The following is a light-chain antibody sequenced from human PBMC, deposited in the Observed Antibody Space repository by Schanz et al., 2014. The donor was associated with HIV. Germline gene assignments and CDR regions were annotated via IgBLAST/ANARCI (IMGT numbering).Light chain of an antibody. CDR2: EVS. CDR3: SSFKGSASYV. J-gene: IGLJ1*01. Sequence: QSALTQPPSASGSPGQSVTISCTGTSSDIGGSNYVSWYQQYPGKAPRVMIYEVSNRPSGVSDRFSGSKSGNTASLTISGLQAEDEADYHCSSFKGSASYVFGSGTKLTVL. V-gene: IGLV2-8*01. CDR1: SSDIGGSNY.